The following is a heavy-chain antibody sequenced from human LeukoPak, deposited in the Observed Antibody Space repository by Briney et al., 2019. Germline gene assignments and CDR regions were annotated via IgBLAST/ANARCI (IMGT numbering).Heavy chain of an antibody. D-gene: IGHD5-24*01. V-gene: IGHV1-46*01. CDR2: INPSDGDT. J-gene: IGHJ4*02. Sequence: ASVKVSCKASGYTFTSYYMHWLRQAPGQGRECMGIINPSDGDTNYAQRFQGRVTTTRDTSTSTVYMELSSLRSEDTAVYYCARGGYNSKFDNWGQGTLVTVSS. CDR3: ARGGYNSKFDN. CDR1: GYTFTSYY.